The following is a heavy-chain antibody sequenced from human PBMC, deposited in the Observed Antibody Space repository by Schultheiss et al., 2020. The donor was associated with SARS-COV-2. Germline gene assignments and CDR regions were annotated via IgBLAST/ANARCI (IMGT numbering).Heavy chain of an antibody. CDR3: ARDRYSSSGLDV. V-gene: IGHV3-7*03. Sequence: GGSLRLSCAASGFNFSDYYLTWIRQAPGKGLEWVANIKYDGSEKYYVDSVKGRFTISRDNAKNSVYLQMNSLRAGDSAMYYCARDRYSSSGLDVWGQGTTVTVSS. CDR1: GFNFSDYY. CDR2: IKYDGSEK. D-gene: IGHD3-22*01. J-gene: IGHJ6*02.